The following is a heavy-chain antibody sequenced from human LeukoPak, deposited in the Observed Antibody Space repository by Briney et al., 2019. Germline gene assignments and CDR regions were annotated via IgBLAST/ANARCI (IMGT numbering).Heavy chain of an antibody. D-gene: IGHD3-22*01. J-gene: IGHJ5*01. CDR1: TSR. Sequence: GASVKVSCKATSRISWVRQAPGQGLEWMGWIGTYGGDTYYAQKFQGRSTVTTDTSTSTGYMELRNLRSDDTAVYYCARDLWNFYDDSGYNRDFDSWGEGTLVTVSS. V-gene: IGHV1-18*01. CDR3: ARDLWNFYDDSGYNRDFDS. CDR2: IGTYGGDT.